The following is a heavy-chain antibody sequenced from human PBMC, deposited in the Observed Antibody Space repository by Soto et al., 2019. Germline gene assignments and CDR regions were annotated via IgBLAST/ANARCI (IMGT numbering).Heavy chain of an antibody. V-gene: IGHV1-58*01. CDR1: TFTFTSSA. Sequence: QMQLVQSGPEVKKPGTSVKVSCKASTFTFTSSAVQWVRQARGQRLEWIGWIVVGSANTKYAKNFQERATITRYMSSSTTYLELSSLRSEDTAVYYCATHRDGATYYFDYWGQGTLLTVSS. CDR3: ATHRDGATYYFDY. D-gene: IGHD1-26*01. J-gene: IGHJ4*02. CDR2: IVVGSANT.